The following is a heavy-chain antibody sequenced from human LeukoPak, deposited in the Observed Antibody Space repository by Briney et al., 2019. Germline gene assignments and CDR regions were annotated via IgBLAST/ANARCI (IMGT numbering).Heavy chain of an antibody. J-gene: IGHJ5*02. CDR1: GFTFSNYW. Sequence: GGSLRLSCAASGFTFSNYWMGWVRQAPGKGLEWVANIKQDGSEKYYVDSVKGRFTISRDNTKSSLYLQMNSLRAEDTAVYYCARPPPLWFGGHWFDPWGQGTLVTVSS. CDR2: IKQDGSEK. V-gene: IGHV3-7*01. CDR3: ARPPPLWFGGHWFDP. D-gene: IGHD3-10*01.